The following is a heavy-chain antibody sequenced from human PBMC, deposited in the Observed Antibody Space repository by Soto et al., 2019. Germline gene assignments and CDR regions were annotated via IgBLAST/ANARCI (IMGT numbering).Heavy chain of an antibody. CDR3: ASPGNRTLDAFDI. Sequence: GGSLRLSCAASGFTFSSYSMNWVRQAPGKGLEWVSSISSSSSYIYYADSVKGRFTISRDNAKNSLYLQMNSLRAEDTAVYYCASPGNRTLDAFDIWGQGTMVTVSS. D-gene: IGHD3-10*01. CDR1: GFTFSSYS. V-gene: IGHV3-21*01. J-gene: IGHJ3*02. CDR2: ISSSSSYI.